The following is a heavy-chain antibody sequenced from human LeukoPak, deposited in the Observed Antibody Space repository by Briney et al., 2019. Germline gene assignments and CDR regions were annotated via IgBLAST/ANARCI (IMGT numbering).Heavy chain of an antibody. Sequence: GASVKVSCKASGYIFTSYAMHWVRQAPGQRLEWMGWINAGNGDTKYSQKFQGRVTITRDTSASTAYMELSGLRSEDTAVYYCARDREYCSGGTCYSASSNWFDPWGQGTLVTVSS. CDR3: ARDREYCSGGTCYSASSNWFDP. V-gene: IGHV1-3*01. D-gene: IGHD2-15*01. CDR2: INAGNGDT. CDR1: GYIFTSYA. J-gene: IGHJ5*02.